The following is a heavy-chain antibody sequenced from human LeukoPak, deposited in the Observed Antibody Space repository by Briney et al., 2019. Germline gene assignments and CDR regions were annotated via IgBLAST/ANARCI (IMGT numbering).Heavy chain of an antibody. CDR1: GFTFSSYA. V-gene: IGHV3-30*04. CDR3: ARLRVGPTNSYYGMDV. CDR2: ISYDGSNK. Sequence: PGGSLRLSCAASGFTFSSYAMHWVRQAPGKGLEWVAVISYDGSNKYYADSVKGRFTISRDNSKNTLYLQMNSLRAEDTAVYLCARLRVGPTNSYYGMDVWGQGTTVTVSS. J-gene: IGHJ6*02. D-gene: IGHD1-26*01.